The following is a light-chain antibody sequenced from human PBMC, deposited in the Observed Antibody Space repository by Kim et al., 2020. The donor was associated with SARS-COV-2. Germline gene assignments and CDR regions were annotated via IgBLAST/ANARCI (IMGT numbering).Light chain of an antibody. CDR3: QQSYSTVWT. J-gene: IGKJ1*01. V-gene: IGKV1-39*01. Sequence: GDRVTITCRASQNVSTYLNWYHQRTGEVPKLLIHAASTLHSGVPSRFSGSGSGTDFTLTIRNLQPEDFATYYCQQSYSTVWTFGQGTKL. CDR2: AAS. CDR1: QNVSTY.